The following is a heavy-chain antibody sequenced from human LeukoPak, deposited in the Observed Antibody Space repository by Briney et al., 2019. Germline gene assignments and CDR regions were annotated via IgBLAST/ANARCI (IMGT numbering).Heavy chain of an antibody. CDR2: IRYDGSNK. D-gene: IGHD7-27*01. CDR3: AKRSDWGLYYFDY. J-gene: IGHJ4*02. Sequence: GRSLRLSCAASGFTFSTYGMHWVRQAPGKGLEWVAFIRYDGSNKYYADSVKGRFTISRDNSKNTLYLQMNSLRAEDTAVYYCAKRSDWGLYYFDYWGQGTLVTVSS. V-gene: IGHV3-30*02. CDR1: GFTFSTYG.